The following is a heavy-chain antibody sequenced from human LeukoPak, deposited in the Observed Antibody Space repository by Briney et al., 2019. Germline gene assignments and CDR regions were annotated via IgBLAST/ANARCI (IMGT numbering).Heavy chain of an antibody. V-gene: IGHV1-2*02. D-gene: IGHD2-2*01. CDR3: ARGGPSCRYCSSTSMNWFDP. CDR2: INPNSGGT. CDR1: GYTFTGYY. Sequence: ASVKVSCKASGYTFTGYYMHWVRQAPGQGLEWMGWINPNSGGTNYAQKFQGRVTMTRDTSISTAYMELSRLRSEDTAVYYCARGGPSCRYCSSTSMNWFDPWGQGTLVTVSS. J-gene: IGHJ5*02.